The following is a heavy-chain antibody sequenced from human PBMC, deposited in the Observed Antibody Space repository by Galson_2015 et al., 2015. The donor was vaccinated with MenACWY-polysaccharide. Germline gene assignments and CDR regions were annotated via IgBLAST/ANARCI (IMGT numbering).Heavy chain of an antibody. CDR3: AHVMITFGGVIGDDAFDV. CDR1: GFSLITQGVG. V-gene: IGHV2-5*02. CDR2: IYWDGDN. J-gene: IGHJ3*01. Sequence: PALVKPTQTLTLTCTFSGFSLITQGVGVNWIRQPPGKALEWLAVIYWDGDNRYSPSLRSRLTVTKDTSKNQVVLTMTNMDLVDTATYYCAHVMITFGGVIGDDAFDVWSPGTMVTVSS. D-gene: IGHD3-16*01.